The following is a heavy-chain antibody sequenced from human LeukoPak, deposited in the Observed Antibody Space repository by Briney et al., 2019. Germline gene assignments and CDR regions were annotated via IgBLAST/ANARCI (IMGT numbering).Heavy chain of an antibody. CDR1: GYSFTNYW. V-gene: IGHV5-51*01. CDR2: IYPGDSDT. CDR3: ARAGYNRWDGVDY. J-gene: IGHJ4*02. Sequence: GESLKISCKGSGYSFTNYWIGWVRQMHGKGLEFMGIIYPGDSDTGYSPSFQGQVTISVDKSINTAYLQWSSLKASDSAMYYCARAGYNRWDGVDYWGQGTLVTVSS. D-gene: IGHD5-12*01.